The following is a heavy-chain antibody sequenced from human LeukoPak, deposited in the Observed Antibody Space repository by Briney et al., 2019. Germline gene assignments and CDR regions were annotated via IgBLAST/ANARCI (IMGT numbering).Heavy chain of an antibody. CDR3: ARDPGTDGSSWYVLDN. J-gene: IGHJ4*02. V-gene: IGHV3-53*01. CDR1: GFTVSSNS. Sequence: GGSLRLSCTVSGFTVSSNSMSWVRQAPGKGLEWVSFIYSAGSTHYSDSVKGRFTISIDNSKNTLYLQMNSLRAEDTAVYYCARDPGTDGSSWYVLDNWGQGTLVTVSA. D-gene: IGHD6-13*01. CDR2: IYSAGST.